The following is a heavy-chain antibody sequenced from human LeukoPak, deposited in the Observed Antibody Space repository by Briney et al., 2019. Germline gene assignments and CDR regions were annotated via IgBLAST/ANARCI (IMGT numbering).Heavy chain of an antibody. Sequence: GGSLRLPCAASGFTFSSYGMHWVRQAPGKGLEWVAVISYDGSNKYYADSVKGRFTISRDNSKNTLYLQMNSLRAEDTAVYYCAKAVAATNYFDYWGQGTLVTVSS. CDR3: AKAVAATNYFDY. CDR2: ISYDGSNK. CDR1: GFTFSSYG. D-gene: IGHD2-15*01. V-gene: IGHV3-30*18. J-gene: IGHJ4*02.